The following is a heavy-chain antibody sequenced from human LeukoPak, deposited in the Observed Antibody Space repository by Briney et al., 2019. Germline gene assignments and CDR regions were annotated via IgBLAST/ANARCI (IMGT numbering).Heavy chain of an antibody. CDR3: ARGPTITRYNWAFDY. CDR1: GGSFSGYY. J-gene: IGHJ4*02. V-gene: IGHV4-34*01. CDR2: INHSGST. D-gene: IGHD1-20*01. Sequence: KPSETLSLTCAVYGGSFSGYYWSWIRQPPGKGLEWIGEINHSGSTNYNPSLKSRVTISVDTSKNQFSLKLSSVTAADTAVYYCARGPTITRYNWAFDYWGQGTLVTVSS.